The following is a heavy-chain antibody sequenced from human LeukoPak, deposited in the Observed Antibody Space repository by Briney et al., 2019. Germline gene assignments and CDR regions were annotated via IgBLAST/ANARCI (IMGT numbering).Heavy chain of an antibody. CDR2: IYTSGST. CDR1: GGSISSYY. D-gene: IGHD6-13*01. CDR3: ARDPTYSSSWYSGFYYYGMDV. Sequence: PSETLSLTCTVSGGSISSYYWSWIRQPAGKVLEWIGRIYTSGSTNYNPSLKSRVTMSVDTSKNRFSLKLSSVTAADTAVYYCARDPTYSSSWYSGFYYYGMDVWGQGTTVTVSS. J-gene: IGHJ6*02. V-gene: IGHV4-4*07.